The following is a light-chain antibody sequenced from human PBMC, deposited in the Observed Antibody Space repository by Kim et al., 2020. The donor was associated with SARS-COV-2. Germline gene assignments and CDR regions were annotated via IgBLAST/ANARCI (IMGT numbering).Light chain of an antibody. V-gene: IGLV2-14*03. CDR1: GTDVSGYNY. J-gene: IGLJ1*01. Sequence: SITISCTATGTDVSGYNYVSWYPQHPGKAPKLLISNVSSRPSGISYRFSGSKSGNTASLTISGLQAEDEADYYCSSYTSSSSLYVFGGGTKVTVL. CDR3: SSYTSSSSLYV. CDR2: NVS.